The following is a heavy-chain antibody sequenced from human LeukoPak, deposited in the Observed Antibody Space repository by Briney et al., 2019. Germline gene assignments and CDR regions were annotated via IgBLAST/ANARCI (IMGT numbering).Heavy chain of an antibody. CDR3: ARDVAAAGKNYYYYGMDV. V-gene: IGHV1-46*01. CDR2: INPSGGST. CDR1: GYTFTSYY. J-gene: IGHJ6*02. Sequence: ASVKVSCKASGYTFTSYYMHWVRQAPGQGLEWMGIINPSGGSTSYAQKFQGGVTMTRDTSTSTVYMELSSLRSEDTAVYYCARDVAAAGKNYYYYGMDVWGQGTTVTVSS. D-gene: IGHD6-13*01.